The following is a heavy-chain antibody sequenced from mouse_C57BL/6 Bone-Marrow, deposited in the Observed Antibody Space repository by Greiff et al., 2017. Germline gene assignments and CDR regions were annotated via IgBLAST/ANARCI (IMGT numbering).Heavy chain of an antibody. Sequence: QVQLKQPGAELVRPGSSVKLSCKASGYTFTSYWMDWVKQRPGQGLEWIGNIYPSDSETHYNQKFKDKATLTVDQSSSTAYMQLSSLTSEYSAVYYCARKLYYAMDYWGQGTSVTVSS. CDR3: ARKLYYAMDY. CDR1: GYTFTSYW. J-gene: IGHJ4*01. CDR2: IYPSDSET. V-gene: IGHV1-61*01.